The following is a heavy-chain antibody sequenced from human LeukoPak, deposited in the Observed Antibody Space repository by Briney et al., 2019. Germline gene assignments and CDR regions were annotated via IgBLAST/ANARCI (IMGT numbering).Heavy chain of an antibody. J-gene: IGHJ4*02. V-gene: IGHV3-64*01. D-gene: IGHD3-10*01. Sequence: GGSLRLSCAASGFTFSSYAMHWVRQAPGKGLEYVSAISSNGGSTYYANSVKGRFTISRDNSKNTLYLQMGSLRAEDMAVYYCARGTRGFDYWGQGTLVTVSS. CDR1: GFTFSSYA. CDR2: ISSNGGST. CDR3: ARGTRGFDY.